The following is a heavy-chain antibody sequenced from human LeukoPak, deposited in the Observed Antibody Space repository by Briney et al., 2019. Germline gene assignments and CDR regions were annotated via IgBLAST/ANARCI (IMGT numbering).Heavy chain of an antibody. CDR1: GFTFSSST. J-gene: IGHJ6*03. D-gene: IGHD6-13*01. CDR3: ARGGSSSWDYYYYYMDV. Sequence: PGGSLRLSCAASGFTFSSSTRHWVRQAPGKGLEWVAVISYDGSNKYYADPVKGRFTISRDNSKNTVYLPMNSLRAEDTAMYYCARGGSSSWDYYYYYMDVWGKGTTVTVSS. V-gene: IGHV3-30*04. CDR2: ISYDGSNK.